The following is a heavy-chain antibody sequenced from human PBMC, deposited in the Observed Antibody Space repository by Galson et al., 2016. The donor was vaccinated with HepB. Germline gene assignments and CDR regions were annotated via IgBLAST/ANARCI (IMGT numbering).Heavy chain of an antibody. CDR2: MHHRGSS. CDR3: ARLVYDTTSYGYHYIDP. V-gene: IGHV4-4*02. J-gene: IGHJ5*02. Sequence: SETLSLTCAVSGGSISRSHWWSWVRQPPGKGLEWIGEMHHRGSSNYNPSLKSRVSISVAKTKNQFSLKLISVTAADTAVYYCARLVYDTTSYGYHYIDPWGQGTLVTVSS. CDR1: GGSISRSHW. D-gene: IGHD3-22*01.